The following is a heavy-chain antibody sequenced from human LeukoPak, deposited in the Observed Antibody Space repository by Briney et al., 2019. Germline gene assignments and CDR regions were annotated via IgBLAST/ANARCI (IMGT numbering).Heavy chain of an antibody. CDR3: AKSVYGYCSGGSCYSLDY. V-gene: IGHV3-30*18. D-gene: IGHD2-15*01. J-gene: IGHJ4*02. CDR2: ISYDGSNK. CDR1: GFTFSSYG. Sequence: GGSLRLSCAASGFTFSSYGMHWVRQAPGKGLEWVAVISYDGSNKYYADSVKGRFTISRDNSKNTLYLQMNSLRAEDTAVYYCAKSVYGYCSGGSCYSLDYWGQGTLVTVSS.